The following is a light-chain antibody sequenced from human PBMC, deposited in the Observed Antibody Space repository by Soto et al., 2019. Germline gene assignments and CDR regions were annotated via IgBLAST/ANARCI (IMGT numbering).Light chain of an antibody. CDR3: QQYNSWPLT. CDR2: GAS. CDR1: QSIGTS. J-gene: IGKJ4*01. Sequence: EIVLTQSPVTLSLSPGERATLSCRASQSIGTSLAWYQHRPGQAPRLFVYGASNRATGIPARFSGSGSGTDFTLTIGSLEPEDFAVYYCQQYNSWPLTFGGGTKVEIK. V-gene: IGKV3-11*01.